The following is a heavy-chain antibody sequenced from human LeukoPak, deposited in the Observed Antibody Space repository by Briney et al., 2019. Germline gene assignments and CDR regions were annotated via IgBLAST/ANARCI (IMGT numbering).Heavy chain of an antibody. Sequence: GRSLRLSCAASGFTFDDYAMHWVRQAPGKGLEWVSGISWNSGSIGYADSVKGRFTISRDNAKNSLYLQMNSLRAEDTALYYCAKAGSYHYDSSALTGWFDPWGQGTLVTVSS. CDR1: GFTFDDYA. D-gene: IGHD3-22*01. V-gene: IGHV3-9*01. J-gene: IGHJ5*02. CDR3: AKAGSYHYDSSALTGWFDP. CDR2: ISWNSGSI.